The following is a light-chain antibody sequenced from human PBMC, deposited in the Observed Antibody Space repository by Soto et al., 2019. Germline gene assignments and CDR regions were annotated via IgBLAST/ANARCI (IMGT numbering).Light chain of an antibody. CDR3: QQSYSTPLT. CDR1: QSIRSY. V-gene: IGKV1-39*01. Sequence: DIQMTQSPSSLSASVGDRVTITCRASQSIRSYLNWYQQKPGKAPKLLIYAASSLQGGDPSRFSGSGSGTDFTLTISSLQPEDVATYYCQQSYSTPLTFGPGTKVDIK. J-gene: IGKJ3*01. CDR2: AAS.